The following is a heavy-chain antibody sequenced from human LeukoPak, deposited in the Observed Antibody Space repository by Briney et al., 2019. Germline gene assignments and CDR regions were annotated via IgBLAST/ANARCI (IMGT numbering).Heavy chain of an antibody. CDR3: ARDRVTMVRGPKGFDP. Sequence: GASVKVSCKASGNTFTDYYMHWVRQAPGQGLEWMGWINPNSGGTNYAQNFQGRVTMTRDTSISTAYMELSRLRSDDTAVYYCARDRVTMVRGPKGFDPWGQGTLVTVSS. D-gene: IGHD3-10*01. CDR2: INPNSGGT. V-gene: IGHV1-2*02. J-gene: IGHJ5*02. CDR1: GNTFTDYY.